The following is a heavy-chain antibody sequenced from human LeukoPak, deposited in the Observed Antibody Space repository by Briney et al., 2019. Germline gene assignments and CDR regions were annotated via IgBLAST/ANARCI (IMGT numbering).Heavy chain of an antibody. J-gene: IGHJ4*02. CDR1: GGSISSNYF. CDR2: IHFSGST. V-gene: IGHV4-39*07. CDR3: ARSTYGDYDY. D-gene: IGHD4-17*01. Sequence: PSETLSLTCTVSGGSISSNYFWGWIRQPPGEGLEWIASIHFSGSTYYNPSLKSRVTISVDTSKNQFSLRLSSVTAADTAVYYCARSTYGDYDYWGQGTLVTVSS.